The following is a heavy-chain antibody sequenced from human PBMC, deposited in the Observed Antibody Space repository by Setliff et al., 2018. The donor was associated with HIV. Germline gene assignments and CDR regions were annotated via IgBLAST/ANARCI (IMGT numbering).Heavy chain of an antibody. CDR2: INPNSGGT. Sequence: ASVKVSCKASGYTFTGYYMHWVRQAPGQGLEWMGRINPNSGGTNYAQKFQGRVTMTRDESTSTAYMALSSLTSEDTAVYYCARGKGVGGVIITGGLDVWGKGTTVTVSS. CDR1: GYTFTGYY. CDR3: ARGKGVGGVIITGGLDV. J-gene: IGHJ6*04. D-gene: IGHD3-10*01. V-gene: IGHV1-2*06.